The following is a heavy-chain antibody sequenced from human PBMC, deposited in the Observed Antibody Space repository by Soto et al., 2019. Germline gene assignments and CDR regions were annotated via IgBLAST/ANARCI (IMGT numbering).Heavy chain of an antibody. CDR2: IYYSGST. V-gene: IGHV4-59*12. J-gene: IGHJ4*02. D-gene: IGHD6-19*01. CDR1: GGSISSYY. CDR3: ARGGLLPDY. Sequence: PSETLSLTCTVSGGSISSYYWSWIRQPPGKGLEWIGYIYYSGSTNYNPSLKSRVTISVDTSKNQFSLKLSSVTAADTAVYYCARGGLLPDYWGQGTLVTVPQ.